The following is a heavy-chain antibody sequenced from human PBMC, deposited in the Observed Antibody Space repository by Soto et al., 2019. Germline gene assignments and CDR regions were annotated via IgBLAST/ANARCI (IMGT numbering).Heavy chain of an antibody. Sequence: GPKPVSQTRTVGQTCTFRWFPLRKSRGGVGGSRQPPGKAVEWLALVYWDDDKRYSPSLKTRLTITKETSKNPVLLTMTNMDPVDTATYYCAHYPVFGDYTYSLDSCCQGTLVTAS. CDR3: AHYPVFGDYTYSLDS. J-gene: IGHJ4*02. CDR1: WFPLRKSRGG. CDR2: VYWDDDK. D-gene: IGHD4-17*01. V-gene: IGHV2-5*02.